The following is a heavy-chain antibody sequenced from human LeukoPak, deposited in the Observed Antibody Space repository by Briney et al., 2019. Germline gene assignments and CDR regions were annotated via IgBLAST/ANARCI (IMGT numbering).Heavy chain of an antibody. Sequence: GGSLRLSCAASGFPFSSYAMSWVRQAPGKGLEWVSVVSGSGGGTYYADSVKGRFAISGDNSKNMVYLQMNSLRAEDTALYYCAKGGVYGDYYFDYWGQGTLVTVSS. CDR2: VSGSGGGT. D-gene: IGHD4-17*01. CDR3: AKGGVYGDYYFDY. J-gene: IGHJ4*02. V-gene: IGHV3-23*01. CDR1: GFPFSSYA.